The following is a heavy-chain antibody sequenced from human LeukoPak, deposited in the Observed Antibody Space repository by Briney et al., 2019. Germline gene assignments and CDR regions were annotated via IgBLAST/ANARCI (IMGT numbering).Heavy chain of an antibody. J-gene: IGHJ5*02. Sequence: SGGSLRLSCAASGFTFSSYAMAWVRQAPGKGLEWVSHILGSGGSTYYADSVKGRFTISRDNSKNTLYLKMNSLRPEDTAVYYCAKVKYGYGDPVGWFDPWGQGSLVTVSS. CDR2: ILGSGGST. D-gene: IGHD4-17*01. CDR1: GFTFSSYA. CDR3: AKVKYGYGDPVGWFDP. V-gene: IGHV3-23*01.